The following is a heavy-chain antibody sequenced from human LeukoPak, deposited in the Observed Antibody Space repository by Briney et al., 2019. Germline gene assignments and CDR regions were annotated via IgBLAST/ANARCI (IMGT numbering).Heavy chain of an antibody. J-gene: IGHJ5*02. CDR1: GGSISSYY. D-gene: IGHD3-3*01. CDR3: ARGVRITIFGGVMENWFDP. V-gene: IGHV4-59*01. CDR2: IYYSGST. Sequence: PSETLSLTCTVSGGSISSYYWSWIRQPPGKGLEWIGYIYYSGSTNYNPSLKSRVTISVDTSKNQFSLKLSSVTAADTAVYYCARGVRITIFGGVMENWFDPWGQGTLVTVSS.